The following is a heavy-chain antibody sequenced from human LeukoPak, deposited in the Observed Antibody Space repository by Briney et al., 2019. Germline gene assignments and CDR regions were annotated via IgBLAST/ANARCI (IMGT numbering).Heavy chain of an antibody. V-gene: IGHV3-23*01. Sequence: GGSLRLSCAASGFTFSSYGMSWVRQAPGKGLEWVSAISGSGGSTYYADSVKGRFTISRDNSKNTLYLRMNSLRTEDTAVYYCARDSVKVPSSGPADYRGLGTLVTVSS. CDR3: ARDSVKVPSSGPADY. CDR1: GFTFSSYG. J-gene: IGHJ4*02. CDR2: ISGSGGST. D-gene: IGHD3-22*01.